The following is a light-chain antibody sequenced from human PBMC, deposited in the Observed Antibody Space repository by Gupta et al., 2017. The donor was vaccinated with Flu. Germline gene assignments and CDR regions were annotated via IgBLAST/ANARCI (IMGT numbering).Light chain of an antibody. Sequence: DIVMTQSPDSLAVSLGERATINCRSSRSVLYNSNNENYLAWYQQKPGQPPKLLIYWASTRESGVPDRFSGSGSGTDFTLTISSLQAEDVAVYYCQQYYATASWTFGQGTKVEIK. J-gene: IGKJ1*01. V-gene: IGKV4-1*01. CDR2: WAS. CDR1: RSVLYNSNNENY. CDR3: QQYYATASWT.